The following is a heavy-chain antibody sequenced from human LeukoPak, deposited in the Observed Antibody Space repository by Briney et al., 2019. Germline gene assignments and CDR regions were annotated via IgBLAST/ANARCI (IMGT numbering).Heavy chain of an antibody. Sequence: SETLSLTCTVSGGSISNYFWSWIRQPAGKGLEWLGRIYTSGSTNYNPSLKSRVTMSVDTSKNQFSLKLSSVTAADTAVYYCARTTEGYCSSASCFGFSYSYYMDVWGKGTTVTISS. CDR2: IYTSGST. CDR3: ARTTEGYCSSASCFGFSYSYYMDV. J-gene: IGHJ6*03. CDR1: GGSISNYF. D-gene: IGHD2-2*01. V-gene: IGHV4-4*07.